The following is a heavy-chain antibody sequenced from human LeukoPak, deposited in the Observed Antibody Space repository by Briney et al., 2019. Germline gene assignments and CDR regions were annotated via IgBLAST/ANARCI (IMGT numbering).Heavy chain of an antibody. CDR1: GFTFSSYS. CDR3: AREMYNWNYVDY. Sequence: GGSLRLSCAASGFTFSSYSMNWVRQAPGKGLEWVSSISSSSSYIYYADSVKGRFTISRDNAKNSLYLQMNSLRAEDTAVYYHAREMYNWNYVDYWGQGTLVTVSS. J-gene: IGHJ4*02. D-gene: IGHD1-20*01. V-gene: IGHV3-21*01. CDR2: ISSSSSYI.